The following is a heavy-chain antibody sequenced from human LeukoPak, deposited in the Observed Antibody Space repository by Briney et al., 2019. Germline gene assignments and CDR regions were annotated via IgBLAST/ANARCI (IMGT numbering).Heavy chain of an antibody. Sequence: HPGGSLRLSCAASGFTVNNNYMSWVRQAPGKGLEWVSFIYNTGETYYLGSVKGRFTISRDNSKNMLYLQMNSLRADDTAVYYCAKWYCTSSTCYYDYWGQGTLVTVSS. CDR2: IYNTGET. J-gene: IGHJ4*02. V-gene: IGHV3-53*01. CDR1: GFTVNNNY. CDR3: AKWYCTSSTCYYDY. D-gene: IGHD2-2*01.